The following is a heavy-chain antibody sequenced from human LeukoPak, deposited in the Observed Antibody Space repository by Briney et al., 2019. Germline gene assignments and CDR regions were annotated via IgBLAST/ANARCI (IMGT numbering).Heavy chain of an antibody. J-gene: IGHJ4*02. CDR1: GLTVSSKD. D-gene: IGHD3-10*01. V-gene: IGHV3-21*01. Sequence: GGSLRLSCAASGLTVSSKDMSWVRQAPGKGLEWISSISGSATHIYYADSVKGRFTISRDNAKNSVYLQVNSLRAEDTAVYYCAREGLYSGSVSSDLDYWGQGTLVSVSS. CDR3: AREGLYSGSVSSDLDY. CDR2: ISGSATHI.